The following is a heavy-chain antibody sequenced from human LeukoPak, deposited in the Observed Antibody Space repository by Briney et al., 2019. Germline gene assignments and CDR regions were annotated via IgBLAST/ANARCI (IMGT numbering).Heavy chain of an antibody. D-gene: IGHD3-22*01. CDR1: GGSISSGGYY. CDR3: ASSSGYYYFDY. Sequence: SETLSLTCTVSGGSISSGGYYWSWIRQHPGKGLEWIGYIYYSGSTCYNPSLESRVTISVDTSKNQFSLKLSSVTAADTAVYYCASSSGYYYFDYWGQGTLVTVSS. CDR2: IYYSGST. V-gene: IGHV4-31*03. J-gene: IGHJ4*02.